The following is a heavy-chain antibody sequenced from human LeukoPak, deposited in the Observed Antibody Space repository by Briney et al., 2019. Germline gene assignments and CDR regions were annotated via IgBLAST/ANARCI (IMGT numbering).Heavy chain of an antibody. CDR3: ARGSIAAAAVGSFDY. CDR1: GGSFSGYY. D-gene: IGHD6-13*01. V-gene: IGHV4-34*01. Sequence: SETLSLTCAVYGGSFSGYYWSWIRQPPGKGLEWIGEINHSGSTNYNPSLKSRVTISVDTSKNQFSLKLSSVTAADTAVYYRARGSIAAAAVGSFDYWGQGTLVTVSS. J-gene: IGHJ4*02. CDR2: INHSGST.